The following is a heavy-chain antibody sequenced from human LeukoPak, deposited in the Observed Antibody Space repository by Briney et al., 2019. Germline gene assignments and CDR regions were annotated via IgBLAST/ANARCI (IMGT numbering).Heavy chain of an antibody. D-gene: IGHD3-10*01. V-gene: IGHV3-11*01. J-gene: IGHJ4*02. CDR2: ISSSGSTI. CDR1: GFTFSDYY. Sequence: PGGSLRLSCAASGFTFSDYYMSWIRQAPGKGLEWVPYISSSGSTIYYADSVKGRFTISRDNAKNSLYLQMNSLRVEDTAVYYCAREYYYGSGSYLGYWGQGTLVTVSS. CDR3: AREYYYGSGSYLGY.